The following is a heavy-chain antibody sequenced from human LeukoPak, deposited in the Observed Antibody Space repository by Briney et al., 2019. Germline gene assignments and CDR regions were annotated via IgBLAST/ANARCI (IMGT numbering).Heavy chain of an antibody. CDR2: ISSSGSTI. CDR1: GFTFSSYE. D-gene: IGHD6-13*01. Sequence: PGGSLRLSCAASGFTFSSYEMNWVRQAPGKGLEWVSYISSSGSTIYYADSVKGRFTISRDNAKNSLYLQMNSLRAEDTAVYYCARTRRAAAGTPLDAFDIWGQGTMVTVSS. J-gene: IGHJ3*02. CDR3: ARTRRAAAGTPLDAFDI. V-gene: IGHV3-48*03.